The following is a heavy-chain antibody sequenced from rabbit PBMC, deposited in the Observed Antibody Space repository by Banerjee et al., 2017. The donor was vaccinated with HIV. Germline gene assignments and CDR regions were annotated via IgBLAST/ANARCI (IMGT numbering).Heavy chain of an antibody. J-gene: IGHJ4*01. D-gene: IGHD2-1*01. CDR3: ARESGGPIYGDGGFDL. V-gene: IGHV1S40*01. CDR2: IYTNGGST. CDR1: GFSFSSSYW. Sequence: QSLEESGGDLVKPGASLTLTCTASGFSFSSSYWICWVRQAPGKGLELIACIYTNGGSTWYASWVNGRFTISKTSSTTVTLQMTSLTAADTATYFCARESGGPIYGDGGFDLWGPGTLVTVS.